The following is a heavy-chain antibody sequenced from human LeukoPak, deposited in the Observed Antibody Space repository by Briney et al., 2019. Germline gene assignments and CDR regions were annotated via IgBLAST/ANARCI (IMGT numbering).Heavy chain of an antibody. D-gene: IGHD1-7*01. CDR2: IGTAGDT. CDR1: GFTSSTYD. CDR3: ARGPVVGITGTKCYFDY. Sequence: GGSLRLSCAASGFTSSTYDIHWVRQARGKGLEWVSSIGTAGDTYYAGSVRGRFTIPRENVKNAFYLQMNNLRPGDTAVYYCARGPVVGITGTKCYFDYWGHGTLVTVSS. J-gene: IGHJ4*01. V-gene: IGHV3-13*01.